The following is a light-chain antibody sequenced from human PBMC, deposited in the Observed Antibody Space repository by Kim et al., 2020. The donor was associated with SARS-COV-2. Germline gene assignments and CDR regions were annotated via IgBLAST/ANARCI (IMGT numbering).Light chain of an antibody. CDR1: QSVSSN. Sequence: EMVMTQSPATLSVSPGERATLSCRASQSVSSNLAWYQQKPGQAPRLLIYGASTRATGIPARFSGSGSGTEFTLTISGLQSEDFAVYYCQQYDYWWTFGQGTKVDIK. J-gene: IGKJ1*01. V-gene: IGKV3-15*01. CDR2: GAS. CDR3: QQYDYWWT.